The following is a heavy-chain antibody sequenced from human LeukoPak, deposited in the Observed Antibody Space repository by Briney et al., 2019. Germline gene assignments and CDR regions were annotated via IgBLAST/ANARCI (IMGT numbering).Heavy chain of an antibody. J-gene: IGHJ4*02. CDR3: AKDSPVATW. Sequence: GGSLRLSCAASGFTFSSYGMHWVRQAPGKGLEWVAFIRSDESNKYYADSVKGRFTISRDDSKNTLYLQMNSLRAEDTAVYYCAKDSPVATWWGQGTLVTVSS. CDR1: GFTFSSYG. D-gene: IGHD1-26*01. CDR2: IRSDESNK. V-gene: IGHV3-30*02.